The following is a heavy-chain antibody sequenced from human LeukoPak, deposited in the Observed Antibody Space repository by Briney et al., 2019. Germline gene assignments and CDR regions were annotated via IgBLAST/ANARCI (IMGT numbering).Heavy chain of an antibody. CDR1: RFTLSSNY. Sequence: GGSLRLSRAASRFTLSSNYMSWVRQAPGKGPERVSVIYIDGRTFYGDSVKGRFTLSRHNSKNTLYLQMNSLSSEDTAVYYCVRVPLHPTISHFDLWGQGTLVTVSS. D-gene: IGHD1-14*01. V-gene: IGHV3-53*04. CDR3: VRVPLHPTISHFDL. J-gene: IGHJ4*02. CDR2: IYIDGRT.